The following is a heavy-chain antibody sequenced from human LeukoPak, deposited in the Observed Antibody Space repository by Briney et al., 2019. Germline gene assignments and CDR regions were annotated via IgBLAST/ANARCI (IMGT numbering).Heavy chain of an antibody. V-gene: IGHV3-9*01. CDR1: GFTFDDYA. J-gene: IGHJ6*03. Sequence: GGSLRLSCAASGFTFDDYAMHWVRQAPGKGLEWVSGISWKSGSIGYADSVKGRFTISRDNAKNSLYLQMNSLRAEDTALYYCAKDAQTGSYHGYYYMDVWGKGTTVTISS. D-gene: IGHD3-10*01. CDR2: ISWKSGSI. CDR3: AKDAQTGSYHGYYYMDV.